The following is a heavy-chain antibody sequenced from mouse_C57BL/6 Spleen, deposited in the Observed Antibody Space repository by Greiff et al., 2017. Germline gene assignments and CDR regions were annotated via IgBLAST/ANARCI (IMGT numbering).Heavy chain of an antibody. CDR1: GYTFTSYW. CDR2: IEPSGSYT. D-gene: IGHD1-1*01. CDR3: ARCTVVADYYAMDY. J-gene: IGHJ4*01. V-gene: IGHV1-50*01. Sequence: QVQLQQPGAELVKPGASVKLSCKASGYTFTSYWMQWVKQRPGQGLEWIGEIEPSGSYTNYNQKFKGKATLTVDTSSSTAYMQLSSLTSEDSAVYYCARCTVVADYYAMDYWGQGTSVTVSS.